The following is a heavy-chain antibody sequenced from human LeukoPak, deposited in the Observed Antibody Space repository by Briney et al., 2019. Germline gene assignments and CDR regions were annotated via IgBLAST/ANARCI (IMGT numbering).Heavy chain of an antibody. CDR1: GGSISSGGYY. CDR2: ISYSGST. V-gene: IGHV4-61*08. J-gene: IGHJ5*02. Sequence: SETLSLTCTVSGGSISSGGYYWSWIRQPPGKGLEWIGYISYSGSTNYNPSLKSRVTISVDTPKNQFSLKLTSVTAADTAVYYCARHSICFDPWGQGTLVTVSS. D-gene: IGHD2-21*01. CDR3: ARHSICFDP.